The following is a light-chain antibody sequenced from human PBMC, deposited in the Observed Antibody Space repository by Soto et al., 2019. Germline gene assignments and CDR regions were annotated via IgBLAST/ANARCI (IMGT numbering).Light chain of an antibody. CDR3: QQRSNWPLT. J-gene: IGKJ4*01. CDR1: QSISSY. V-gene: IGKV3-11*01. CDR2: DAS. Sequence: EVVLTQSPVTLTLSPGERATLSCRASQSISSYLAWYQQKPGQAPRLLIYDASNRATGIPARFSGGGSGTDFTLTISSLEPEDFAVYYCQQRSNWPLTFGGGTKVDIK.